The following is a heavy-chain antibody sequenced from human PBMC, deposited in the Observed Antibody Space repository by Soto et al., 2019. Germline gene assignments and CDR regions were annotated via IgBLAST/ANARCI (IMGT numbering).Heavy chain of an antibody. D-gene: IGHD3-10*01. CDR1: GGSISSSSYY. V-gene: IGHV4-39*01. CDR2: IYYSGST. Sequence: QLQLQESGPGLVKPSETLSLTCTVSGGSISSSSYYWGWIRQPPGKGLEWIGSIYYSGSTYYNPSLKSRVTISVDTSKNQFSLKLSSVTAADTAVYYCARHLGPITMVRGVIIKGYYYYYMDVWGKGTTVTVSS. CDR3: ARHLGPITMVRGVIIKGYYYYYMDV. J-gene: IGHJ6*03.